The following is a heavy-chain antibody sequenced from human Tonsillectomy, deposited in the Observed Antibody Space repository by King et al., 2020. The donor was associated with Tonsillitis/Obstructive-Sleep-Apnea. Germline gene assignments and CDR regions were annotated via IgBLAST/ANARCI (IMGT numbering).Heavy chain of an antibody. CDR3: LRERYDTFDV. CDR1: GDSVSNNTAA. J-gene: IGHJ3*01. CDR2: TYYRSKWYN. V-gene: IGHV6-1*01. Sequence: VQLTQSGPGLVKPSQTLSLPCAISGDSVSNNTAAWNWIRKSPSRGLEWLGRTYYRSKWYNDCAVSVRSRITINPDTSKNQFSLRLNSVTPEDTAVYYCLRERYDTFDVWGQGTLVTVSS. D-gene: IGHD3-9*01.